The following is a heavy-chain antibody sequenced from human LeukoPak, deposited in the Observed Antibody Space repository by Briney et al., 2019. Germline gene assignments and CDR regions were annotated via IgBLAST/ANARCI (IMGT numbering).Heavy chain of an antibody. Sequence: GGSLRLSCAASGFTFSSYSMNWVRQAPGKGLEWVSSISSSSSYIYYADSVKGRFTISRDNAKNTLYLQMNSLKAEDTAVYYCASSLQQLPYSWFGPWGQGALVTVSS. J-gene: IGHJ5*02. D-gene: IGHD5-18*01. CDR2: ISSSSSYI. CDR1: GFTFSSYS. CDR3: ASSLQQLPYSWFGP. V-gene: IGHV3-21*01.